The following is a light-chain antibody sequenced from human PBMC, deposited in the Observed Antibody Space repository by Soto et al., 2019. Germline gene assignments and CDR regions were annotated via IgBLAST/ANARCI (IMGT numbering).Light chain of an antibody. J-gene: IGLJ2*01. CDR2: DVS. CDR3: CAYGGNTLL. Sequence: QSALAQPRPVSGSPGQSVTFSCTGTRSDVGTYNYVSWYQQHPGKAPKVMIFDVSKRPSGVPDRFSGSKSGNTASLTISGLQADDEADYYCCAYGGNTLLFGGGTKVTVL. CDR1: RSDVGTYNY. V-gene: IGLV2-11*01.